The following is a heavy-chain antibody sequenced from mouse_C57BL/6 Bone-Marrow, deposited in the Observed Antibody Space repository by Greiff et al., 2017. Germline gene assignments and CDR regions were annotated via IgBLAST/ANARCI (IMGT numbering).Heavy chain of an antibody. Sequence: QVQLKESGAELARPGASVKMSCKASGYTFTSYTMHWVKQRPGQGLEWIGYIIPSSGYTKYNQKFKDKATLTADKSSSTAYMQLSSLTSEDSAVYYCARSHYYGSSYYWYFDVWGTGTTVTVSS. CDR2: IIPSSGYT. V-gene: IGHV1-4*01. J-gene: IGHJ1*03. CDR3: ARSHYYGSSYYWYFDV. CDR1: GYTFTSYT. D-gene: IGHD1-1*01.